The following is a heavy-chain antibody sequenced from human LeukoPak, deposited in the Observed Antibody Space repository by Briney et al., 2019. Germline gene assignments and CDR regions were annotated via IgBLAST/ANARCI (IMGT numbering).Heavy chain of an antibody. CDR2: MNPHSGST. CDR1: GYTFTSYD. Sequence: ASVEVSCKASGYTFTSYDIGWVRQAPGQGLEWMGWMNPHSGSTGYAHKFQGRVTMTRNTSISTAYMELRSPRSEDTAMYYCARGPGGSGWCYFNYWGQGTLVTVSS. J-gene: IGHJ4*02. D-gene: IGHD6-19*01. V-gene: IGHV1-8*01. CDR3: ARGPGGSGWCYFNY.